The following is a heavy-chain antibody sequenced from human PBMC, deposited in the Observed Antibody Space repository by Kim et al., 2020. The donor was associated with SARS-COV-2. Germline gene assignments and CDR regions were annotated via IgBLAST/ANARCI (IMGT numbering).Heavy chain of an antibody. J-gene: IGHJ4*02. V-gene: IGHV1-69*04. CDR1: GGTFSSYA. Sequence: SVKVSCKASGGTFSSYAISWVRQAPGQGLEWMGRIIPILGIANYAQKFQGRVTITADKSTSTAYMELSSLRSEDTAVYYCASNYGPHCSSTSCYAKMGYGDYWGQGTLVTVSS. CDR2: IIPILGIA. CDR3: ASNYGPHCSSTSCYAKMGYGDY. D-gene: IGHD2-2*01.